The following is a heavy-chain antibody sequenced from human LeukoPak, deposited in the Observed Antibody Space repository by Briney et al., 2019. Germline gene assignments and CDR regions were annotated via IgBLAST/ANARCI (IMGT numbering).Heavy chain of an antibody. CDR1: GFTFSSYD. CDR2: IGADGDT. D-gene: IGHD2-21*01. CDR3: ARGKHNWFDP. Sequence: WGSLRLSCAASGFTFSSYDMHWVRQGIGKGLEWVSGIGADGDTYYPGSLKGRFTISRENAKNSLYLQMNSLRAGDTAVYYCARGKHNWFDPWGQGTLVTVSS. V-gene: IGHV3-13*01. J-gene: IGHJ5*02.